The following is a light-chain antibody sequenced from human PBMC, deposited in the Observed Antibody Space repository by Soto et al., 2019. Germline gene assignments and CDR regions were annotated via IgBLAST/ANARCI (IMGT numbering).Light chain of an antibody. V-gene: IGLV2-14*01. CDR2: EVT. Sequence: QSALTQPASVSGSPGQSITISCTGTSSDVGAYNYVSWYQQHPGKAPKLMIYEVTNRPSGVSNRFSGSKSGNTASLTISGLQAEDEADYYCSSYTSGSTFYVFGTGTKVTVL. J-gene: IGLJ1*01. CDR1: SSDVGAYNY. CDR3: SSYTSGSTFYV.